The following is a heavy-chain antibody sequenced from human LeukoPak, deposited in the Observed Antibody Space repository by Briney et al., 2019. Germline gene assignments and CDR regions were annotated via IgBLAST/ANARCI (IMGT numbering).Heavy chain of an antibody. J-gene: IGHJ6*03. CDR3: ASRLYTSGWGMDV. CDR2: IYYDGST. Sequence: PSETLSLTCTVSGDSISKYYWTWLRQPPGKGLEWMGYIYYDGSTNSSPSLKRRVTISADTYKNQFSLRLSSVTAADTAVYYCASRLYTSGWGMDVWGKGTTVTVSS. V-gene: IGHV4-59*01. CDR1: GDSISKYY. D-gene: IGHD6-19*01.